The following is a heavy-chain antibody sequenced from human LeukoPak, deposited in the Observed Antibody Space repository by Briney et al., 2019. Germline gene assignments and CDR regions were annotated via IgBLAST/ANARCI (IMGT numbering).Heavy chain of an antibody. CDR1: GFTFDDYA. CDR3: AKSLRRWLQFTLDAFDI. CDR2: ISWNSGSI. D-gene: IGHD5-12*01. J-gene: IGHJ3*02. V-gene: IGHV3-9*01. Sequence: GGSLRLSCAASGFTFDDYAMPWVRHAPGKGLEWVSGISWNSGSIGYADSVKGRYTISRDNAKNSLYLQMNSLRAEDTALYYCAKSLRRWLQFTLDAFDIWGQGTMVTVSS.